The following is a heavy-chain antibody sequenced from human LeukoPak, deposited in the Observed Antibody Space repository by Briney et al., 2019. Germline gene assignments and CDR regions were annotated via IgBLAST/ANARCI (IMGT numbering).Heavy chain of an antibody. CDR2: IYYSGST. CDR1: GGSFSGYY. V-gene: IGHV4-59*01. D-gene: IGHD4-17*01. J-gene: IGHJ4*02. Sequence: PSETLSLTCAVYGGSFSGYYWSWIRQPPGKGLEWIGYIYYSGSTNYNPSLKSRVTISVDTSKNQFSLKLSSVTAADTAVYYCARDSHNGDYDYFDYWGQGTLVTVSS. CDR3: ARDSHNGDYDYFDY.